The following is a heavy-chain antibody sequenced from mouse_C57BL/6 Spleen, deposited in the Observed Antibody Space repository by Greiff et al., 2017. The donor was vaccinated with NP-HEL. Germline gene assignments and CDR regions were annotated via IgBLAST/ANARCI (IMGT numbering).Heavy chain of an antibody. CDR1: GYTFTSYW. CDR2: IHPNSGST. D-gene: IGHD2-4*01. J-gene: IGHJ1*03. Sequence: QVQLQQPGAELVKPGASVKLSCKASGYTFTSYWMHWVKQRPGQGLEWIGMIHPNSGSTNYNEKFKSKATLTVDKSSSTAYMQLSSLTSEDSAVYYCATGDYDSWYFDDWGTGTTVTVSS. V-gene: IGHV1-64*01. CDR3: ATGDYDSWYFDD.